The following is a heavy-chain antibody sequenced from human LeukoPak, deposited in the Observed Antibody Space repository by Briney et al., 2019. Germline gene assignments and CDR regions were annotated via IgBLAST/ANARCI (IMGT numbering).Heavy chain of an antibody. CDR3: VRAPIGSYRPYYFDN. CDR1: GGSISSGDYY. V-gene: IGHV4-30-4*01. D-gene: IGHD1-26*01. Sequence: SQTLSLTCTVSGGSISSGDYYWSWIRQPPGKGLEWIGYIYYSGSTYYNPSLKSRVTISVDTSKNQFSLKLSSVTAADTAVFFCVRAPIGSYRPYYFDNWGQGTLVTVSS. J-gene: IGHJ4*02. CDR2: IYYSGST.